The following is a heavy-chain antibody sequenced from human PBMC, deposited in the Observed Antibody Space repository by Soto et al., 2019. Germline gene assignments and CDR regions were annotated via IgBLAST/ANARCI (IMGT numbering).Heavy chain of an antibody. Sequence: EVQLVESGGGLVQPGRSLRLSCAASGFTFDDYAMHWVRQAPGKGLEWVSGISWDSASIAYADSVKGRFTNTRDNAKNAPCLRMIRLRAEGTAVYDCATDMRLGGQGTLVTVSS. J-gene: IGHJ4*02. CDR1: GFTFDDYA. CDR2: ISWDSASI. D-gene: IGHD3-9*01. CDR3: ATDMRL. V-gene: IGHV3-9*01.